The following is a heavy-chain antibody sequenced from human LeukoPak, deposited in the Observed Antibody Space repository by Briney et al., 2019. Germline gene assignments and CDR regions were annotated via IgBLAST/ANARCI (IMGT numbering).Heavy chain of an antibody. CDR3: AKGGMVRGEYDY. D-gene: IGHD3-10*01. V-gene: IGHV3-23*01. J-gene: IGHJ4*02. CDR2: ISGSGGST. Sequence: GGSLRLSCAASGFTFSSYVMGWVRQAPGKGLEWVSGISGSGGSTYFADSVRGRFTISRDNSKNTLYLQMNTLRVEDTAVYYCAKGGMVRGEYDYWGQGTLVTVSS. CDR1: GFTFSSYV.